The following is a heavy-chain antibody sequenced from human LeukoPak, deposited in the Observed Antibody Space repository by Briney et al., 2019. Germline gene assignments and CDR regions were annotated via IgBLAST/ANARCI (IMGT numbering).Heavy chain of an antibody. CDR1: GYTFTGYY. V-gene: IGHV1-2*02. CDR2: INPHTGGT. D-gene: IGHD3-16*01. CDR3: ARALEWGTNNIEKNWFDP. J-gene: IGHJ5*02. Sequence: ASVKVSCKASGYTFTGYYMHWVRQAPGQGLEWMGWINPHTGGTNYAQKFQGRVTMTRDTSISTAYMELSGLTSDDTAVYYCARALEWGTNNIEKNWFDPWGQGTLVTVSS.